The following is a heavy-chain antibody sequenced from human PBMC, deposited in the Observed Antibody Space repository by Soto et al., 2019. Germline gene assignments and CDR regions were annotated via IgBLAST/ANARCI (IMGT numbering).Heavy chain of an antibody. CDR3: ASTDYVAYYMDV. V-gene: IGHV4-31*03. D-gene: IGHD3-10*02. Sequence: SETLSLTCSVSGGSISSGYYWAWIRQHPGKGLEWIGYIYYSGNTYYNPSLKSRVTISVDTSKNQFSLKLSSVTAADTAVYYCASTDYVAYYMDVWGQGTTVTVSS. J-gene: IGHJ6*03. CDR1: GGSISSGYY. CDR2: IYYSGNT.